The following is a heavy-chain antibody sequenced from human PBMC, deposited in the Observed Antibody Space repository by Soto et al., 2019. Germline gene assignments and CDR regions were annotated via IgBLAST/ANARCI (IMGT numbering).Heavy chain of an antibody. CDR3: AKYLHYSSSNFDY. CDR2: ISGSGAST. J-gene: IGHJ4*02. CDR1: GFTFSSYA. V-gene: IGHV3-23*01. Sequence: GGSLRLSCAASGFTFSSYAMSWVRQAPGKGLEWVSAISGSGASTYYADSVKGRFTISRDNSRSTLYLQMNSLRVEDTAVYYCAKYLHYSSSNFDYWGQGTLVTVSS. D-gene: IGHD6-6*01.